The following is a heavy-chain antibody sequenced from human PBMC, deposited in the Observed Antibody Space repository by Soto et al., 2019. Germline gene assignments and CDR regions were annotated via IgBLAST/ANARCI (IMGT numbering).Heavy chain of an antibody. J-gene: IGHJ4*02. V-gene: IGHV3-30*18. Sequence: PGGSLRLSCAASGFTFSSYGMHWVRQAPGKGLEWVAVISYDGSNKYYADSVKGRFTISRDNSKNTLYLQMNSLRAEDTAVYYCAKDSWEWLQYYFDYWGQGTLVTVSP. D-gene: IGHD3-3*01. CDR2: ISYDGSNK. CDR3: AKDSWEWLQYYFDY. CDR1: GFTFSSYG.